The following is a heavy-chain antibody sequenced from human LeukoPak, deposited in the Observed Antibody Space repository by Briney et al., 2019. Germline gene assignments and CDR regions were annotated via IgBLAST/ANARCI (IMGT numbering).Heavy chain of an antibody. J-gene: IGHJ4*02. CDR2: IQKDGSYE. Sequence: PGGSLRLSCAASGFTFSTYGMDWVRQAPGQGLKWVAFIQKDGSYEYYADSAKGRSTISRDNSKNTLYLELNNLRTEDTAVYYCAKDQGTTGSYDYWGQGTLVTVSS. V-gene: IGHV3-30*02. CDR3: AKDQGTTGSYDY. D-gene: IGHD3-9*01. CDR1: GFTFSTYG.